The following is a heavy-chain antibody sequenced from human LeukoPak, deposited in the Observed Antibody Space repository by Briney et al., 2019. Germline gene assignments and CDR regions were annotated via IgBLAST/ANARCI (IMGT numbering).Heavy chain of an antibody. J-gene: IGHJ4*02. D-gene: IGHD3-9*01. Sequence: SQTLSLTCTVSGGSISSGSYYWSWLRQPAGTGLEWIGRIYTSGSTNYNPSLKSRVTISVDTSKNQFSLKLSSVTAADTAVYYCARENILTGCFDYWGQGTLVTVSS. CDR2: IYTSGST. CDR3: ARENILTGCFDY. V-gene: IGHV4-61*02. CDR1: GGSISSGSYY.